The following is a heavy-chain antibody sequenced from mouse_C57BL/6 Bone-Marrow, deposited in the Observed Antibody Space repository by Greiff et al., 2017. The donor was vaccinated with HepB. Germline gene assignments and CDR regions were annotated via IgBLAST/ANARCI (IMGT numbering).Heavy chain of an antibody. D-gene: IGHD2-12*01. V-gene: IGHV3-6*01. CDR3: ARGDLLYEAMDY. CDR1: GYSITSGYY. J-gene: IGHJ4*01. CDR2: ISYDGSN. Sequence: EVKLMESGPGLVKPSQSLSLTCSVTGYSITSGYYWNWIRQFPGNKLEWMGYISYDGSNNYNPSLKNRISITRDTSKNQFFLKLNSVTTEDTATYYCARGDLLYEAMDYWGQGTSVPVSS.